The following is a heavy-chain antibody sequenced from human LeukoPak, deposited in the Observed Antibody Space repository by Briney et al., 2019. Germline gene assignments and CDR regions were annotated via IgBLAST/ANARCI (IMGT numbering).Heavy chain of an antibody. CDR2: IRSKADTYAT. J-gene: IGHJ4*02. V-gene: IGHV3-73*01. CDR3: TREYSSGWPFDF. D-gene: IGHD6-19*01. CDR1: GLTFSDSA. Sequence: GGSLRLSCAASGLTFSDSAIHWVRQAPGKGREWVGRIRSKADTYATTYAASLKGRFTIPRDDSRKRAFLQMSSLRTEDTAVYYCTREYSSGWPFDFWGQGTLVTVSS.